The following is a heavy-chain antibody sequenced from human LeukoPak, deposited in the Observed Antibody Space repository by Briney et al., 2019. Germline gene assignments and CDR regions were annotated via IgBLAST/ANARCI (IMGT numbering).Heavy chain of an antibody. CDR1: GYTFTGYY. V-gene: IGHV1-2*04. J-gene: IGHJ6*02. CDR3: ARSYCSSTSCPYYYYGMDV. CDR2: INPNSGGT. Sequence: ASVKVSCKASGYTFTGYYMHWVRQAPGQGLEWMGWINPNSGGTNYAQKFQGWVTMTRDTSISTAYMELSRLRSDDTAVYYCARSYCSSTSCPYYYYGMDVWGQGTTVTVSS. D-gene: IGHD2-2*01.